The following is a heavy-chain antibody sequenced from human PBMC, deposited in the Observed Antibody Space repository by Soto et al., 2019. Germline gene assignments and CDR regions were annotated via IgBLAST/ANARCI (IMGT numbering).Heavy chain of an antibody. V-gene: IGHV1-69*13. CDR2: IIPIFGTA. CDR1: GGTFSGYA. CDR3: ARDKARPYYDFWSGYYRIYGMDV. D-gene: IGHD3-3*01. Sequence: SVKVSCKASGGTFSGYAISWVRQAPGQGLEWMGGIIPIFGTANYAQKFQGRVTITADESTSTAYMELSSLRSEDTAVYYCARDKARPYYDFWSGYYRIYGMDVWGQGTTVTVSS. J-gene: IGHJ6*02.